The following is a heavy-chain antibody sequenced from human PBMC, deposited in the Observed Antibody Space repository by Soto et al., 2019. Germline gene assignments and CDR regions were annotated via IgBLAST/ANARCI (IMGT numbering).Heavy chain of an antibody. Sequence: EVQLVESGGGLVQPGGSLRLSCAASGFPFSSYGMHWVRQAPGKGLEWLSYISSSSSSIYYADSVKVRFTISRDNAKKSLYMQMSSVRDEDTAVFCWARDSPYSSALYEGFASWGQGTLVTVSS. J-gene: IGHJ4*02. CDR3: ARDSPYSSALYEGFAS. CDR2: ISSSSSSI. CDR1: GFPFSSYG. V-gene: IGHV3-48*02. D-gene: IGHD6-19*01.